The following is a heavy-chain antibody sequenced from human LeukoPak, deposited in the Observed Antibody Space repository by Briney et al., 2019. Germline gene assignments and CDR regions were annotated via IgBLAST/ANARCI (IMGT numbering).Heavy chain of an antibody. Sequence: PGGSLRLSCAASGFTFDDYAMHWVRQAPGKGLEWVSGISWNSGSIGYADSVKGRFTISRDSAKNSLYLQMNSLRAEDTAMYYCAKARYYDSSGLFDYWGQGTLVTVSS. CDR3: AKARYYDSSGLFDY. V-gene: IGHV3-9*01. CDR2: ISWNSGSI. J-gene: IGHJ4*02. CDR1: GFTFDDYA. D-gene: IGHD3-22*01.